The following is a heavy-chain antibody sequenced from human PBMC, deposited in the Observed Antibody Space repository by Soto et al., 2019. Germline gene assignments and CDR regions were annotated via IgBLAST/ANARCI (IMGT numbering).Heavy chain of an antibody. CDR3: ARERWGYGDYNWFDP. V-gene: IGHV1-18*01. D-gene: IGHD4-17*01. J-gene: IGHJ5*02. CDR1: GYTFTSYG. CDR2: ISAYNGNT. Sequence: RASVKVSCKASGYTFTSYGISWVRQAPGQGLEWMGWISAYNGNTNYAQKLQGRVTMTTDTSTSTAYMELRSLRSDDTAVYYCARERWGYGDYNWFDPWGQGTLVTVSS.